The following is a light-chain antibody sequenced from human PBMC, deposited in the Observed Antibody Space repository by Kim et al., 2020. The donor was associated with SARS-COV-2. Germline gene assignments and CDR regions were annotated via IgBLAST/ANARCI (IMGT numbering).Light chain of an antibody. Sequence: EIVLTQSPGTLSLSPGERATLSCRASQTVTSKYFAWYQQKPGQAPRLLIYAASSSATGIPDRFSGSGSGTDFTLTISRLEPEDFAVYYCQQYGGSPRYSYGQGTKLEI. CDR1: QTVTSKY. J-gene: IGKJ2*01. CDR2: AAS. V-gene: IGKV3-20*01. CDR3: QQYGGSPRYS.